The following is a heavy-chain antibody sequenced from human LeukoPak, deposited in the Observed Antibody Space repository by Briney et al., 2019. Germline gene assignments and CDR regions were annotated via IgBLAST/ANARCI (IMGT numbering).Heavy chain of an antibody. J-gene: IGHJ3*02. CDR1: GGSFSGYY. CDR3: ARQYDFWSGEDAFDI. V-gene: IGHV4-34*01. CDR2: INHSGST. D-gene: IGHD3-3*01. Sequence: SETLSLTCAVYGGSFSGYYWSWIRQPPGKGLEWIGEINHSGSTNYNPSLKSRVTISVDTSKNQFSLKLSSVTAADTAVYYCARQYDFWSGEDAFDIWGQGTMVTVSS.